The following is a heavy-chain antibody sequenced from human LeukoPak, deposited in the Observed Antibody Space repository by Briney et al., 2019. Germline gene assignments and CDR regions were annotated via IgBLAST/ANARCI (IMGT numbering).Heavy chain of an antibody. J-gene: IGHJ4*02. CDR2: IYYSGST. Sequence: PSETRSLTCTVSGDSISSSSYYWARIRQPPGKGREGIGSIYYSGSTYYNPSLQSRLTRSVDTSKNQFSLKLSSVTAADTAVYYCARRTFGGVIVLFDYWGQGTLVTVSS. V-gene: IGHV4-39*01. D-gene: IGHD3-16*02. CDR3: ARRTFGGVIVLFDY. CDR1: GDSISSSSYY.